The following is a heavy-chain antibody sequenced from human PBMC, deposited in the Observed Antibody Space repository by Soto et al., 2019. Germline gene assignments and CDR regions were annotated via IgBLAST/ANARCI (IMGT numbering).Heavy chain of an antibody. CDR2: IFYSGST. CDR3: ARPPTASLDAFDI. J-gene: IGHJ3*02. CDR1: GGSISSSRYY. Sequence: PSETLSLTCTVSGGSISSSRYYWGWIRQPPGKGLEWIGGIFYSGSTYHNPSLKSRVTISVDTSKNQFSLKLSSVTAADTAVYYCARPPTASLDAFDIWGQGTMVTVS. V-gene: IGHV4-39*01.